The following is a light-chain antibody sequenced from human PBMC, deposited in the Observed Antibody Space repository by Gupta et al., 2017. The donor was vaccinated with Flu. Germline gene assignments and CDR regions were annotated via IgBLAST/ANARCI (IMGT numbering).Light chain of an antibody. J-gene: IGLJ3*02. Sequence: QSVLTQPPSVSGAPGQRVTISCTGSSSNIGAGYDVHWYQQLPGTAPKLLIYGNSNRPSGVPDRFSGSKSGTSASLAITGLQAEDEADYYCRSYDSSLSGSVFGGGTKLTGL. CDR3: RSYDSSLSGSV. V-gene: IGLV1-40*01. CDR1: SSNIGAGYD. CDR2: GNS.